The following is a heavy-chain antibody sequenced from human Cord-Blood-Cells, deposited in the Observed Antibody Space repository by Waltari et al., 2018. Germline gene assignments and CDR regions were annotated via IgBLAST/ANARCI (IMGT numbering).Heavy chain of an antibody. CDR2: INHSGST. J-gene: IGHJ4*02. V-gene: IGHV4-34*01. D-gene: IGHD2-8*01. Sequence: QVQLQQWGAGLLKPSETLSLTCAVYGGSFSGYYWSWIRQPPGKGLEWIGEINHSGSTNYNTALKSRVTISVDTSKNQFSLKLSSVTAADTAVYYCARVYWPPARAVFDYWGQGTLVTVSS. CDR3: ARVYWPPARAVFDY. CDR1: GGSFSGYY.